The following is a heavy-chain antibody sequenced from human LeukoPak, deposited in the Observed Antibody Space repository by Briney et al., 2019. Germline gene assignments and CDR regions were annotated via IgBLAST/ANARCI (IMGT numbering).Heavy chain of an antibody. CDR2: LSGPGDNT. J-gene: IGHJ4*02. V-gene: IGHV3-23*01. Sequence: PGGSLRLSCAASGFTFSIYAMSWVRQAPGKGPEWVSTLSGPGDNTYYADSVKGRFTISRDNSKNTVSLQMNSLRAGDTAVYYCAREATSSSGWYIDYWGQGTLVAVSS. CDR3: AREATSSSGWYIDY. CDR1: GFTFSIYA. D-gene: IGHD6-25*01.